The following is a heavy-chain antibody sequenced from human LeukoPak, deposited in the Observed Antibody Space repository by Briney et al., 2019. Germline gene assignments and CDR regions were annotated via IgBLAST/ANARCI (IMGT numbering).Heavy chain of an antibody. J-gene: IGHJ4*02. D-gene: IGHD3-10*01. CDR1: GYSFTTYW. Sequence: GESLKISCRGSGYSFTTYWIGWVRQMPGKGLEWMGIIYPGDSDTRYSPSFQGQVTMSADKSINTAYLQWSSLKASDTAMYYCARGSASYHFDYWGQGTLVTVSS. CDR3: ARGSASYHFDY. CDR2: IYPGDSDT. V-gene: IGHV5-51*01.